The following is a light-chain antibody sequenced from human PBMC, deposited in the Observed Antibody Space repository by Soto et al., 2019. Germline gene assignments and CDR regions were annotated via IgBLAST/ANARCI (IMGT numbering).Light chain of an antibody. CDR1: QGIGIY. Sequence: TQSPSSLSASFGDRVTMTCRASQGIGIYLAWFQQRPGNIPKLLIYAASTLQSGVPSRFSGSGSGTDFTLTISSLQPEDVATYYCQKYNSAPLTFGGGTRVEIK. V-gene: IGKV1-27*01. CDR3: QKYNSAPLT. CDR2: AAS. J-gene: IGKJ4*01.